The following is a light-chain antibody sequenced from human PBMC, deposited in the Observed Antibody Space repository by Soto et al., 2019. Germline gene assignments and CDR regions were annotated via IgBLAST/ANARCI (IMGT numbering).Light chain of an antibody. CDR3: LQHHAYPRT. CDR2: ATS. J-gene: IGKJ1*01. Sequence: DIQMTQSPSSLSASVGDRVIITCRASEDIKSDLGWYQQKAGEAPRRLISATSSLQSGVPSRFSGSGSGTEFTLTISSLPPEDLATYYCLQHHAYPRTFGQGTKVEIK. V-gene: IGKV1-17*01. CDR1: EDIKSD.